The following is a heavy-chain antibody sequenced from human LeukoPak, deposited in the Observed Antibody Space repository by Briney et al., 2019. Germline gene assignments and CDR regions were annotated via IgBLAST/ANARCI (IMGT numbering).Heavy chain of an antibody. CDR3: ANLDRLSAAHDAFDT. V-gene: IGHV3-23*01. J-gene: IGHJ3*02. CDR2: ISGSGGTA. Sequence: GGSLRLSCAASGFTFSIYAMSWVRQAPGKGLEWVSAISGSGGTAYYADSVKGRFTISRDNSKNTLYLQMNSLRAEDTAVYYCANLDRLSAAHDAFDTWGQGTMVTVSS. CDR1: GFTFSIYA. D-gene: IGHD6-6*01.